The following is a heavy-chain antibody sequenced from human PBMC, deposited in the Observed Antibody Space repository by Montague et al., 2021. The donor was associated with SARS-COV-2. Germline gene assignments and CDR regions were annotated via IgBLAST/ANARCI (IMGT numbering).Heavy chain of an antibody. V-gene: IGHV4-34*01. D-gene: IGHD2-21*01. CDR2: INHSEST. J-gene: IGHJ4*02. CDR3: SREGRGRIVLVIAIPYDYFAH. CDR1: GGSFSGYY. Sequence: SETLSLTCAVYGGSFSGYYWSWIRQPPVKGLEWIWKINHSESTNYNPYLKSRVTISVDTSTNKFSLKLSSMTATDTAMYYCSREGRGRIVLVIAIPYDYFAHWGQGTMVTVSS.